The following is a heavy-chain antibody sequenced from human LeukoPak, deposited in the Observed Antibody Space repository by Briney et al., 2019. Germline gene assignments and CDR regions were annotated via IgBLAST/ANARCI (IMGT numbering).Heavy chain of an antibody. D-gene: IGHD2-2*01. CDR2: IYYSGST. J-gene: IGHJ3*02. V-gene: IGHV4-59*11. CDR1: GGSISSHY. CDR3: ASLGDTYCSGTSCSGPDDAFDI. Sequence: SETLSLTCTVSGGSISSHYWSWIRQPPGKGLEWIGYIYYSGSTNYNPSLKSRVTISVATSKNQFSLKLSSVTAADTAVYYCASLGDTYCSGTSCSGPDDAFDIWGQGTMVTVSS.